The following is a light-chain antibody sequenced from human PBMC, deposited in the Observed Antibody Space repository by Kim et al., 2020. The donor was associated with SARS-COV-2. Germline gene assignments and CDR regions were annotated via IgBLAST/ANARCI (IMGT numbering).Light chain of an antibody. CDR3: EQYVESPRT. Sequence: EIVLTQSPGTLSLSPGERATLSCRASQSVRDNYLAWYQHKPGQAPRLLIYGASSRATGIPDRFSGSGSGTDFTLTISRLEPEDFAVYFCEQYVESPRTFGKGSKVDIK. V-gene: IGKV3-20*01. CDR2: GAS. CDR1: QSVRDNY. J-gene: IGKJ1*01.